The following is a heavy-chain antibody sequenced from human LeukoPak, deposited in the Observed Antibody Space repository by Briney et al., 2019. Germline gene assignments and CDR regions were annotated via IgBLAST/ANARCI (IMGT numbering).Heavy chain of an antibody. CDR1: GFTFSSYG. J-gene: IGHJ4*02. V-gene: IGHV3-30*02. CDR2: IWYDGSNK. D-gene: IGHD3-10*01. CDR3: AKMGYGSGEGYFDY. Sequence: GGSLRLSCAASGFTFSSYGMHWVRQAPGKGLEGVAVIWYDGSNKYYADSVKGRFAISRDNSKNTLYLQMNSLRAEDTAVYYCAKMGYGSGEGYFDYWGQGTLVTVTS.